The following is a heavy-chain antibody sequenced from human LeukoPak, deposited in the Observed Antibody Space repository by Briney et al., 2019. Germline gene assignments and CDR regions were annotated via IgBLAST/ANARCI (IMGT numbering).Heavy chain of an antibody. CDR1: GYTFTGYY. V-gene: IGHV1-2*02. J-gene: IGHJ5*02. CDR2: INPNSGGT. Sequence: ASVTVSCTASGYTFTGYYMHWVRQAPGQGLEWMGWINPNSGGTNYAQKFQGRVTITRDTSISTAYMELSRLRSDDTAVYYCARARFSWFDPWGQGTLVTVSS. CDR3: ARARFSWFDP. D-gene: IGHD3-10*01.